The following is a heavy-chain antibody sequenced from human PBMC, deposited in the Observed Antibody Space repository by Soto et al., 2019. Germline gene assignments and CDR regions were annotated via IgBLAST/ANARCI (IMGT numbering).Heavy chain of an antibody. J-gene: IGHJ6*02. Sequence: SVNVSCKXSGGTFSSYAISWVRQAPGQGLEWMGGIIPIFGTANYAQKFQGRVTITADESTSTAYMELSSLRSEDTAVYYCARTGEYQLLSSYYYYGMDVWGQGTTVIVSS. CDR1: GGTFSSYA. CDR3: ARTGEYQLLSSYYYYGMDV. V-gene: IGHV1-69*13. CDR2: IIPIFGTA. D-gene: IGHD2-2*01.